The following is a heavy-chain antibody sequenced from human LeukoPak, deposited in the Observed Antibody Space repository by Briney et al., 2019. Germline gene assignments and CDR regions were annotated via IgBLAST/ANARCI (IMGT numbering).Heavy chain of an antibody. CDR3: TRYEAGFDY. V-gene: IGHV3-73*01. CDR1: WVTPHGSS. J-gene: IGHJ4*02. CDR2: MGSKANNNAT. Sequence: RPGGAPQPSLAASWVTPHGSSMHSGRPASRQRREGIGRMGSKANNNATAYAASVKGRFIISRDDSKNTAYLQMNSLEPEDTAMYYCTRYEAGFDYWGQGTLVTVSS. D-gene: IGHD3-16*01.